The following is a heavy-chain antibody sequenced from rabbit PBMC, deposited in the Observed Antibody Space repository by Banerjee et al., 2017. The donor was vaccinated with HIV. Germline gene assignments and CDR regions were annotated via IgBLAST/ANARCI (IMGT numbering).Heavy chain of an antibody. Sequence: QSLEESGGDLVKPGASLTLTCTASGFSFSSSYYMCWVRKAPGKGLEWIGCIYAGSGNTYYASWAKGRFTISETSSTTVTLQMTSLTAADTATYFCARGGLRYYAGGWGWDSFSLWGPGTLVTVS. V-gene: IGHV1S40*01. D-gene: IGHD4-1*01. CDR2: IYAGSGNT. CDR3: ARGGLRYYAGGWGWDSFSL. CDR1: GFSFSSSYY. J-gene: IGHJ4*01.